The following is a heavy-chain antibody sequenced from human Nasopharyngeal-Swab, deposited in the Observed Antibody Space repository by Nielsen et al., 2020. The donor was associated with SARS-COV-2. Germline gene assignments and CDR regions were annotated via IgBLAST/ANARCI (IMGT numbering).Heavy chain of an antibody. J-gene: IGHJ1*01. Sequence: SETLSLTCTVSGGSISSSSYYWGWLRQPPGKGLEWIGSINYSESTYYTPSLKSRVTISVDTSKNQFSLKLNSVTAADTAVYYCARGYSYGECFQHWGQGTLVTVSS. CDR1: GGSISSSSYY. D-gene: IGHD5-18*01. CDR3: ARGYSYGECFQH. CDR2: INYSEST. V-gene: IGHV4-39*07.